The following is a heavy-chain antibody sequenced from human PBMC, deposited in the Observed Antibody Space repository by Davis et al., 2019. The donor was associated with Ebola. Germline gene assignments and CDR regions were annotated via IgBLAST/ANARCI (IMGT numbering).Heavy chain of an antibody. Sequence: ASVKVSCKASGYTFTGYYMHWVRQAPGQGLEWMGWINPNSGGTNYAQKFQGWATRTRDTSISTAYMELSRLRSDDTAVYYCARDEGGGGFDPWGQGTLVTVSS. CDR1: GYTFTGYY. J-gene: IGHJ5*02. CDR3: ARDEGGGGFDP. CDR2: INPNSGGT. V-gene: IGHV1-2*04. D-gene: IGHD3-16*01.